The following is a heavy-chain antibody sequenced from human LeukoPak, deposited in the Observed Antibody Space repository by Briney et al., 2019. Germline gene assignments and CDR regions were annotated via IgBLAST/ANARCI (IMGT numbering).Heavy chain of an antibody. D-gene: IGHD3-3*01. CDR3: ARDLGGPRSLWSGSPRGYYMDV. CDR1: GYTFTSYG. J-gene: IGHJ6*04. V-gene: IGHV1-18*01. Sequence: ASVKVSYKASGYTFTSYGISWVRQAPGQGLEWMGSISAYNGNTNYAQKLQGRVTMTTDTSTSTAHMELRSLRSDDTAVYYCARDLGGPRSLWSGSPRGYYMDVWGKGTTVTVSS. CDR2: ISAYNGNT.